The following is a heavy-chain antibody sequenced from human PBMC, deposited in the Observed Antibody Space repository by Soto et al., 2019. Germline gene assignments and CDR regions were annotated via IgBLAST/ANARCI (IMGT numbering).Heavy chain of an antibody. V-gene: IGHV4-61*01. CDR1: GGSVSSGSYY. CDR3: ARDNYGDYVLDY. J-gene: IGHJ4*02. Sequence: SETLSLTCTVSGGSVSSGSYYWSWIRQPPGKGLEWIGYIYYSGSTNYNPSLKSRVTISVDTSKNQFSLKLSSVTAADTAVYYCARDNYGDYVLDYWGQGTLVTVSS. D-gene: IGHD4-17*01. CDR2: IYYSGST.